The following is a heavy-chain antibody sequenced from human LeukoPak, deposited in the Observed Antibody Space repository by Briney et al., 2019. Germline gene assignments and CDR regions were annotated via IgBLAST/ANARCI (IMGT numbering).Heavy chain of an antibody. J-gene: IGHJ4*02. V-gene: IGHV3-15*01. D-gene: IGHD3-10*01. CDR1: GFTFSNAW. CDR2: IKSKTDGGTT. CDR3: TTELLWFGESSGY. Sequence: PGGSLRLSCAASGFTFSNAWMSWVRQAPGKGLEWVGRIKSKTDGGTTDYAAPVKGRFTISRDDSKNTLYLQVNSLKTEDTAVYYCTTELLWFGESSGYWGQGTLVTVSS.